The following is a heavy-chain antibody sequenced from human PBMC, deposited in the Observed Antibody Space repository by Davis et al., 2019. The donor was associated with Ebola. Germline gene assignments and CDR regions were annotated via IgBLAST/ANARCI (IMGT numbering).Heavy chain of an antibody. CDR2: INPKTGVT. J-gene: IGHJ4*02. Sequence: AASVKVSCKATGYTFTGHYMHWVRQAPGQGLEWMGRINPKTGVTTYAERFQGRVTMTRDTSFTTAYMELNRLRSDDAAVYYCASSRTPSIAVAIPVDCWGQGTLVTVSS. V-gene: IGHV1-2*06. CDR3: ASSRTPSIAVAIPVDC. D-gene: IGHD6-19*01. CDR1: GYTFTGHY.